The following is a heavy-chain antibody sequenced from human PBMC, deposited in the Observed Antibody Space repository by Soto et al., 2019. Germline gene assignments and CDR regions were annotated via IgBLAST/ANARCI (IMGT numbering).Heavy chain of an antibody. CDR3: AKDFVAWSPSPGAFDI. D-gene: IGHD2-15*01. V-gene: IGHV3-23*01. CDR2: ISGSGGST. CDR1: GFTFSSYA. Sequence: GGSLRLSCAASGFTFSSYAMSWVRQAPGKGLEWVSAISGSGGSTYYADSVKGRFTISRDNSKNTLYLQMNSLRAEDTAVYYCAKDFVAWSPSPGAFDIWGQGTMVTVSS. J-gene: IGHJ3*02.